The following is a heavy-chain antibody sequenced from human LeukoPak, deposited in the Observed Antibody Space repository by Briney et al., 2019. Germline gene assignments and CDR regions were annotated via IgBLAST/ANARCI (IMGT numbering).Heavy chain of an antibody. Sequence: PSETLSLTCTVSGYSISSGYYWGWIRPPPGKGLEWIGSIYHSGSTYYNPSLNSRVTISVDTSKNQCSLKLSSVTAADTAVYYCARHRGPYSSSWYAVDYWGQGTLVTVSS. D-gene: IGHD6-13*01. J-gene: IGHJ4*02. CDR1: GYSISSGYY. CDR3: ARHRGPYSSSWYAVDY. CDR2: IYHSGST. V-gene: IGHV4-38-2*02.